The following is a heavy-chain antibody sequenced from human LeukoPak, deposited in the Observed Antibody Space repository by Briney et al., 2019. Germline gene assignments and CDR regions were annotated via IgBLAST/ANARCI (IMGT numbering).Heavy chain of an antibody. J-gene: IGHJ6*02. CDR3: ARDQSAGYYYYGMDV. CDR2: ISSSSSYI. V-gene: IGHV3-21*01. Sequence: GGSLRLSCAASGFTFSSYSMNWVRQAPGKGLEWVSSISSSSSYIYYADSVKGRFTISRDNTKNSLYLQMNSLRAEDTAVYYCARDQSAGYYYYGMDVWGQGTTVTVSS. CDR1: GFTFSSYS.